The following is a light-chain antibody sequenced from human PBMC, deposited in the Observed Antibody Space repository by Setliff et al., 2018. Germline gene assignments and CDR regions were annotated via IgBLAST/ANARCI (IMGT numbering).Light chain of an antibody. V-gene: IGLV1-44*01. Sequence: QFVLTQPPSASGTPGQRVTISCSGSSSNIGSNTVNWYQQFPGTAPKLLIYRNNQRPSGAPDRFSGSKSATSASLAISGLQAEDEADYYCAAWDDSLNGRYVFGTGTKVTVL. J-gene: IGLJ1*01. CDR3: AAWDDSLNGRYV. CDR1: SSNIGSNT. CDR2: RNN.